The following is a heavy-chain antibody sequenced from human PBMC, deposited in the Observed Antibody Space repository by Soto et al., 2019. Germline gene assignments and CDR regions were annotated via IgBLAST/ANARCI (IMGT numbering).Heavy chain of an antibody. CDR3: VRGGHGSGSYVGSS. J-gene: IGHJ5*02. D-gene: IGHD3-10*01. V-gene: IGHV3-7*03. CDR1: GFTFTTYW. CDR2: IRQDGGAQ. Sequence: EEQLVESGGGLAQPGGSLRLSCVASGFTFTTYWMSWVRQAPGKGLEWVANIRQDGGAQYYVDSVKGRFTISRDNAKNSVYLQMDSLSVEDTAVYYCVRGGHGSGSYVGSSWGQGILVTVSS.